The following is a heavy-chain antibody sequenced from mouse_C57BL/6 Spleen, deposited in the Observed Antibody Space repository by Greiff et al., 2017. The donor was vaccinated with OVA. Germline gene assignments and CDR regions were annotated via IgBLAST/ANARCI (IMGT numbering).Heavy chain of an antibody. CDR3: ARITTVVASDFDY. CDR1: GFTFSSYG. CDR2: ISSGGSYT. J-gene: IGHJ2*01. Sequence: EVHLVESGGDLVKPGGSLKLSCAASGFTFSSYGMSWVRQTPDKRLEWVATISSGGSYTYYPDSVKGRFTISRDNAKNTLYLQMSSLKSEDTAMYYCARITTVVASDFDYWGQGTTLTVSS. V-gene: IGHV5-6*01. D-gene: IGHD1-1*01.